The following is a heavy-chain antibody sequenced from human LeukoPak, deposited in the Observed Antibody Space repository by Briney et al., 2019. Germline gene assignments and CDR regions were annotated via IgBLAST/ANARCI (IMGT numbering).Heavy chain of an antibody. V-gene: IGHV4-39*01. Sequence: PSETLSLTCTVSDDSISSSYYYWVWIRQPPGKGLDWIGSIYYDGRSYYNPSLRSRVTGYLDTSKNQFSLTLRSVTATDTAVYYCTRRSHCEGGSCHSVWGQGTTVTVSS. J-gene: IGHJ6*02. CDR3: TRRSHCEGGSCHSV. D-gene: IGHD2-15*01. CDR1: DDSISSSYYY. CDR2: IYYDGRS.